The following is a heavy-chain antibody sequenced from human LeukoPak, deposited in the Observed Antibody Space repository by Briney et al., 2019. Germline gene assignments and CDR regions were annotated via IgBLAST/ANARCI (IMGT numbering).Heavy chain of an antibody. CDR2: ISGSGGST. CDR3: AAFMVRGVIVEDY. CDR1: GFTVGNYA. Sequence: GGSLRPSCPASGFTVGNYAMSWVRQAPGEWLEWVSAISGSGGSTYYADSVKDRFTISRNNSKNTLYLQMNSLRAEDTAVYYCAAFMVRGVIVEDYWGQGTLVTVSS. V-gene: IGHV3-23*01. D-gene: IGHD3-10*01. J-gene: IGHJ4*02.